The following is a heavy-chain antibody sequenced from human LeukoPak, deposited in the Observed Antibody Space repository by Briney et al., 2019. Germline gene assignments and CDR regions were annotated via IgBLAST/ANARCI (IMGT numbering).Heavy chain of an antibody. D-gene: IGHD1-26*01. CDR3: ARTPYSGSSPQYYYLDV. J-gene: IGHJ6*03. Sequence: GGSLRLSCTASGFSFSSYGMHWVRQTPGGGPEWLTYIWFDGICKYYAKSVKDRFTISRDNSANTVYLHMSSLRPEDTALYYCARTPYSGSSPQYYYLDVWGKGTSVTVSS. CDR2: IWFDGICK. V-gene: IGHV3-30*02. CDR1: GFSFSSYG.